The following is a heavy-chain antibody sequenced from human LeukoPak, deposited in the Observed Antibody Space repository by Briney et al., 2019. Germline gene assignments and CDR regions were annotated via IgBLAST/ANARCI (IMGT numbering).Heavy chain of an antibody. D-gene: IGHD3-3*01. CDR2: INHSGST. CDR1: GGSFSGYY. V-gene: IGHV4-34*01. CDR3: ARGPRITIFGVVKYYFDY. Sequence: SETLSLTCAVYGGSFSGYYWSWIRQPPGKGLEWLGEINHSGSTNYNPSLKSRVTISVDTSKNQFSLKLSSVTAADTAVYYCARGPRITIFGVVKYYFDYWGQGTLVTVSS. J-gene: IGHJ4*02.